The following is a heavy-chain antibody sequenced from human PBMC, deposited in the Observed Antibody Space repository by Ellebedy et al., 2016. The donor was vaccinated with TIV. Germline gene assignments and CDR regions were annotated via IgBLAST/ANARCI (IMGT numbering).Heavy chain of an antibody. Sequence: GESLKISCAASGFTFSTYSMNWVRQAPGKGLEWLSSITDSGGSTYNADSVKGRFTISRDNSKNTLYLQMNSLRAEDTAVYYCAAPGYGSSSVDYWGQGTLVTVSS. CDR3: AAPGYGSSSVDY. CDR1: GFTFSTYS. CDR2: ITDSGGST. J-gene: IGHJ4*02. V-gene: IGHV3-23*01. D-gene: IGHD6-6*01.